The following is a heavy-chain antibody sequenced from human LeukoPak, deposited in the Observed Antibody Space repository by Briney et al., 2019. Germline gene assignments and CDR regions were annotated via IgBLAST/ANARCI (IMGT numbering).Heavy chain of an antibody. CDR3: ARGVYYYDNSGPPRRWFDP. Sequence: SQTLSLTCAVSGGSISSGGYSWSWIRQPPGKGLEWIGYIYHSGSTYYNPSLKSRVTISVDRSNDQFSPKLSSVTAADTAVYYCARGVYYYDNSGPPRRWFDPWGQGTLVTVSS. D-gene: IGHD3-22*01. CDR2: IYHSGST. J-gene: IGHJ5*02. CDR1: GGSISSGGYS. V-gene: IGHV4-30-2*01.